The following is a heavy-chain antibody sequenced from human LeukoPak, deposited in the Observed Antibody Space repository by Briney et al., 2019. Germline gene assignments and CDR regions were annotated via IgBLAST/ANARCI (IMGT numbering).Heavy chain of an antibody. J-gene: IGHJ5*02. V-gene: IGHV3-23*01. Sequence: GGSLRLSCAASGFTFSSYAMSWVRQAPGKGLEWVSAISGSGGSTYYADSVKGRFIISRDNSKNTLYLQMNSLRAEDTAVYYCAKNQGADYYDSSGYEPYNWFDPWGQGTLVTVSS. CDR1: GFTFSSYA. CDR3: AKNQGADYYDSSGYEPYNWFDP. CDR2: ISGSGGST. D-gene: IGHD3-22*01.